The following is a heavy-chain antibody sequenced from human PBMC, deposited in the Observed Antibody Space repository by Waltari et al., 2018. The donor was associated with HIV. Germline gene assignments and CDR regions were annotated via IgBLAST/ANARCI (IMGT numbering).Heavy chain of an antibody. CDR1: GFTFSSSW. CDR3: ARRQQLTD. V-gene: IGHV3-7*01. Sequence: EVRLVESGGGLVQPGGSLRLSCAASGFTFSSSWMTWVRQAPGKGLEVVANMKENGSELHYVDSVKGRFTISRDNAKNSLYLQMNSLRAEDTAVYYCARRQQLTDWGQGTLVTVSS. D-gene: IGHD6-13*01. J-gene: IGHJ4*02. CDR2: MKENGSEL.